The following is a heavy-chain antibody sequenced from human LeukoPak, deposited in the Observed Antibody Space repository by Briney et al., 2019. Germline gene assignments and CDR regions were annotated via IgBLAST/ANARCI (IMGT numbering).Heavy chain of an antibody. V-gene: IGHV5-51*01. D-gene: IGHD1-26*01. CDR3: LRRAVGETGRWFDP. J-gene: IGHJ5*02. Sequence: GESLKISCMGSGYDFSSHWIAWVRQMPGKGLEWMGIIYPDDSDTRYSPSFQGHVAISADKSISTTCLQWSSLKASDTATYYCLRRAVGETGRWFDPWGQGTLVTVSS. CDR1: GYDFSSHW. CDR2: IYPDDSDT.